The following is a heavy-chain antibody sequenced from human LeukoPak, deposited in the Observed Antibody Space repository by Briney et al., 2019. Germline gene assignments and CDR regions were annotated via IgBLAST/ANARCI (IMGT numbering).Heavy chain of an antibody. Sequence: GSLRLSFATPGHTLCSYRGSSVRWAPGKGPGGVSGISGSGGNTYYADSVKGRFAISRDNSQNTLYLQMNTLRAEDTAVYYCAKVVSGYHFDYWGQGTLVTVSS. V-gene: IGHV3-23*01. D-gene: IGHD5-12*01. CDR3: AKVVSGYHFDY. CDR2: ISGSGGNT. CDR1: GHTLCSYR. J-gene: IGHJ4*02.